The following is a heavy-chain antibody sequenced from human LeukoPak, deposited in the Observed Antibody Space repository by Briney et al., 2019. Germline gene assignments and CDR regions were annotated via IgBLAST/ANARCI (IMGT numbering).Heavy chain of an antibody. CDR3: ARDPKRGYDGSGYAG. CDR1: GFAFSSYW. CDR2: INSDGSST. D-gene: IGHD3-22*01. V-gene: IGHV3-74*01. Sequence: GGSLRLSCAASGFAFSSYWMHWVRQAPGKGLVWVSRINSDGSSTSYADSVKGRFTISRDNAKNTLYLQMNSLRAEDTAVYYCARDPKRGYDGSGYAGWGQGTLVTVSS. J-gene: IGHJ4*02.